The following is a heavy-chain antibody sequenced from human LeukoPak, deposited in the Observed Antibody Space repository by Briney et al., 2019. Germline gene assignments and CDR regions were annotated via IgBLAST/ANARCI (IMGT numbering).Heavy chain of an antibody. CDR2: IYSGGTT. V-gene: IGHV3-53*01. CDR1: GFTVSSNY. CDR3: ARGPVTRFEI. D-gene: IGHD4-17*01. J-gene: IGHJ3*02. Sequence: GGSLRLSCAASGFTVSSNYMSWVRQAPGKGLEWVSVIYSGGTTYYADSVKGRFTISRDNSNNTLYLQMNSLRAGDTAVYYCARGPVTRFEIWGQGTMVTVSS.